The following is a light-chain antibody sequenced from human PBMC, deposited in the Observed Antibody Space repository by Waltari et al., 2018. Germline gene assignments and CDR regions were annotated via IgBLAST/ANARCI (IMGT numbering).Light chain of an antibody. CDR3: QQGYSTTWT. CDR2: AAS. J-gene: IGKJ1*01. V-gene: IGKV1-39*01. CDR1: RTISTF. Sequence: DIQMTQSPSSLSAPVGDRVTIPCRASRTISTFLNWYQQKPGKAPKLLIYAASSLQTGVPSRFSGSGSGKDFTLTISSLQPEDFATYYCQQGYSTTWTFGQGTKVEIK.